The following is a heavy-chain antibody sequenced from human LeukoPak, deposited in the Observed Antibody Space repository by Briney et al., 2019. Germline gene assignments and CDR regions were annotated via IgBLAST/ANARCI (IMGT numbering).Heavy chain of an antibody. CDR2: IYPGDSDT. Sequence: RGESLKISCKDSGYSFTTYWIAWVRQMPGKGLEWMGIIYPGDSDTGYSPSFQGQVTISADKSISTAYLQWSSLKASDTAMYYCARRGITGTTHVDYWGQGTLVTVSS. D-gene: IGHD1-7*01. CDR3: ARRGITGTTHVDY. V-gene: IGHV5-51*01. CDR1: GYSFTTYW. J-gene: IGHJ4*02.